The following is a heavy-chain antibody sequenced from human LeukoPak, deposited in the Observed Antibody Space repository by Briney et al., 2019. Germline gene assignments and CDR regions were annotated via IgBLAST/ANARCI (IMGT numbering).Heavy chain of an antibody. CDR1: GGSISSGGYS. CDR2: IYYSGST. D-gene: IGHD1-14*01. V-gene: IGHV4-31*03. Sequence: SETLSLTCTASGGSISSGGYSWSWIRQHPGKGLEWIGYIYYSGSTYYNPFLKSRVTISVDTSKNQFSLKLSSVTAADTAVYYCARAPLYGPTRDAFDIWGQGTMVTVSS. CDR3: ARAPLYGPTRDAFDI. J-gene: IGHJ3*02.